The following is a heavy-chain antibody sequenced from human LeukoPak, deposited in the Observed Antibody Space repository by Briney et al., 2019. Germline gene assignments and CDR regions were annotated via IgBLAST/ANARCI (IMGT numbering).Heavy chain of an antibody. J-gene: IGHJ6*03. V-gene: IGHV4-61*02. D-gene: IGHD6-13*01. CDR2: IYTSGST. CDR1: GGSISSGSYY. Sequence: SETLSLTCTVSGGSISSGSYYWSWIRQPAGKGLEWIGRIYTSGSTNYNPSLKSRVTISVDTSKNQSSLKLSSVTAADTAVYYCARDRGLVAAAGTRGVDTAMLHYYYYMDVWGKGTTVTISS. CDR3: ARDRGLVAAAGTRGVDTAMLHYYYYMDV.